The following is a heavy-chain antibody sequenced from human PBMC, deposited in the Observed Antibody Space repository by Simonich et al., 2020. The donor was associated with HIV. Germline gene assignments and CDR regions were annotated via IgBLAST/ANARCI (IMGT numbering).Heavy chain of an antibody. CDR1: GGSFSGYY. CDR3: ARGPITHTLYNWNDAANGGYWYFDL. D-gene: IGHD1-1*01. CDR2: INHSGRT. V-gene: IGHV4-34*01. Sequence: QVQLQQWGAGLLKPSETLSLTCAVYGGSFSGYYWSWIRQPPGKGLEWNGEINHSGRTHHNPPLKSRVTISIDTSKNQFSLKLSSVTAADTAVYYGARGPITHTLYNWNDAANGGYWYFDLWGRGTLVTVSS. J-gene: IGHJ2*01.